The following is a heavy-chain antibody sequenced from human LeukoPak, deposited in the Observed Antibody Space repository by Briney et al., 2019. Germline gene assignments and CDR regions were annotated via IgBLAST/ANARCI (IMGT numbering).Heavy chain of an antibody. V-gene: IGHV4-61*02. J-gene: IGHJ5*02. D-gene: IGHD2-15*01. CDR2: IYTSGST. CDR1: GGSISSGSYY. Sequence: SQTLSLTCTVSGGSISSGSYYWSWIRQPAGKGLEWIGRIYTSGSTNYNPSLKSRVTISVDTSKNQFSLKLSSVTAADTAVYYCARDLGYCSGGSCSYDDWFDPWGQGTLVTVSS. CDR3: ARDLGYCSGGSCSYDDWFDP.